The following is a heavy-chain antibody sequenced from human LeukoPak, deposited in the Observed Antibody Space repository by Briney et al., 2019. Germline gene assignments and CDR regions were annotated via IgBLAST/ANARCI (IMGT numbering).Heavy chain of an antibody. CDR1: GISLSSSGMG. D-gene: IGHD3-10*01. Sequence: SGPTLVNPTQTRTLTCTFYGISLSSSGMGVGWIRQPPGRALEWPALLYWDDDQRYSSSLKSRLTITKDTSNNQVVLTMTNIDPVDTATYYCAHFTELLWFGGRQVFWFDPWGQGTLVTVSS. CDR3: AHFTELLWFGGRQVFWFDP. J-gene: IGHJ5*02. V-gene: IGHV2-5*02. CDR2: LYWDDDQ.